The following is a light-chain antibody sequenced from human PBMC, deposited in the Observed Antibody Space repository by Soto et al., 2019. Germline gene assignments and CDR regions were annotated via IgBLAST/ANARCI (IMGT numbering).Light chain of an antibody. CDR3: QQYGSSPWT. V-gene: IGKV3-20*01. CDR2: GAS. CDR1: QSVSSSY. J-gene: IGKJ1*01. Sequence: EIVVTQSPGTLSLSPGERATLSCRASQSVSSSYLAWYQQKPGQAPRLLIYGASSRATGIPDRFSGSGSGTDFTLTISRLEPEDFAVYYCQQYGSSPWTFGQGTK.